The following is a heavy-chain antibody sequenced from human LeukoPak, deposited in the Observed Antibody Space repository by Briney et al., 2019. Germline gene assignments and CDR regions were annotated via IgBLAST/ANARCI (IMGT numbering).Heavy chain of an antibody. Sequence: GGSLRLSCAASGFTFSSYGMHWVRQAPGKGLEWVAFIRYDGSNKYYADSVKGRFTISRDNSKNTLYLQMNSLRAEDTAVYYCAKQVVMNTAMFYDYWGWGTRVTVSS. J-gene: IGHJ4*02. V-gene: IGHV3-30*02. CDR2: IRYDGSNK. D-gene: IGHD5-18*01. CDR3: AKQVVMNTAMFYDY. CDR1: GFTFSSYG.